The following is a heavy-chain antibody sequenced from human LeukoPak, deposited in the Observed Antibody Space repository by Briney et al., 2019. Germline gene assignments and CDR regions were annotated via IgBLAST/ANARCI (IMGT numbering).Heavy chain of an antibody. V-gene: IGHV3-48*01. CDR2: LSSSSSSI. J-gene: IGHJ4*02. Sequence: GGSLRLSCAASGFTFSSYSMNWVRQAPGRGLEWVSYLSSSSSSIYYADSVKGRFTISRDNAKNSLYLQMNSLRAEDTAVYYCARQNGAGYYYYFDSWGQGTLVTVSS. CDR1: GFTFSSYS. D-gene: IGHD3-22*01. CDR3: ARQNGAGYYYYFDS.